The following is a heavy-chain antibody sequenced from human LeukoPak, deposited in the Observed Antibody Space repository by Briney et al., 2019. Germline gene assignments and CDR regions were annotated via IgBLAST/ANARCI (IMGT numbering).Heavy chain of an antibody. Sequence: SETLSLTCTVSGGSLTSHNYYWSWIRQPPGKGLEWIGEINHSGSTNYNPSLKSRVTISVDTSKNQFSLKLSSVTAADTAVYYCARAFVTYYYDSSGYYYWGQGTLVTVSS. D-gene: IGHD3-22*01. CDR1: GGSLTSHNYY. V-gene: IGHV4-34*01. CDR3: ARAFVTYYYDSSGYYY. J-gene: IGHJ4*02. CDR2: INHSGST.